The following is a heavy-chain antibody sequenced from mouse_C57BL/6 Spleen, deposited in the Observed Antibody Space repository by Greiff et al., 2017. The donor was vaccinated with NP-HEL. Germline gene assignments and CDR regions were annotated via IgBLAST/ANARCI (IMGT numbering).Heavy chain of an antibody. V-gene: IGHV7-3*01. CDR1: GFTFTDYY. Sequence: DVQLVESGGGLVQPGGSLSLSCAASGFTFTDYYMSWVRQPPGKALEWLGFIRNKANGYTTEYSASVKGRFTISRDKSQSILYLQMTALRAEDSATYYCAREYYGTDWGQGTSVTVAS. J-gene: IGHJ4*01. CDR2: IRNKANGYTT. CDR3: AREYYGTD. D-gene: IGHD1-1*01.